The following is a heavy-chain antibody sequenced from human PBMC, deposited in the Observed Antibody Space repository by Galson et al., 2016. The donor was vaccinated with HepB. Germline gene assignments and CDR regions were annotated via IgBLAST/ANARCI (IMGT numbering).Heavy chain of an antibody. CDR1: GGSISSSSYY. CDR3: ARQRGSPAAMGWFDP. CDR2: IYYSGST. V-gene: IGHV4-39*01. D-gene: IGHD2-2*01. Sequence: LTCTASGGSISSSSYYWGWIRQPLGKGLEWIGSIYYSGSTYYNPSLKSRVTISVDTSKNQFSLRLSSVTAADTAVYYCARQRGSPAAMGWFDPWGQGTLVTVSS. J-gene: IGHJ5*02.